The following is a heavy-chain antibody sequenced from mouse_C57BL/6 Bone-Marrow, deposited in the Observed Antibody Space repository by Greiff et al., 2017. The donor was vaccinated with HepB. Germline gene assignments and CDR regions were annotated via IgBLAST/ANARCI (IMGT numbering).Heavy chain of an antibody. CDR3: ASITTVVADWYFDV. V-gene: IGHV5-12*01. CDR1: GFTFSDYY. CDR2: ISNGGGST. J-gene: IGHJ1*03. D-gene: IGHD1-1*01. Sequence: EVQGVESGGGLVQPGGSLKLSCAASGFTFSDYYMYWVRQTPEKRLEWVAYISNGGGSTYYPDTVKGRFTISRDNAKNTLYLQMSRLKSEDTAMYYCASITTVVADWYFDVWGTGTTVTVAS.